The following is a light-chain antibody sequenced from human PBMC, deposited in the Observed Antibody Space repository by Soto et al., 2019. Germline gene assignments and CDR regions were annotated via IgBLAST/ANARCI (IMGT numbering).Light chain of an antibody. CDR2: EVS. CDR3: SSYTSSRTRV. Sequence: QSALTQPASVSGSPGQSISISCTGTSRDIGGYTYVSWYQQHPGKATKLMIYEVSNRPSGVSNRFSGSKSGNTAYLTISGLQAEDEADYYCSSYTSSRTRVFGGGTKLTVL. V-gene: IGLV2-14*01. J-gene: IGLJ3*02. CDR1: SRDIGGYTY.